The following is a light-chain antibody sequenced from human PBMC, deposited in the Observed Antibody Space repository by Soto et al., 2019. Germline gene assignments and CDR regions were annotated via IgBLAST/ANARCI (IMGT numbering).Light chain of an antibody. J-gene: IGKJ1*01. Sequence: IQMPQSPSTLSTSGGDRVTITCRARQTISSWLAWYQQKPGKAPKLLIYKASTLKSGVPSRVSGSGSGTDFTLTISSLQPEDFATYYCLLDFRYCWAFGQGAKV. CDR2: KAS. CDR1: QTISSW. CDR3: LLDFRYCWA. V-gene: IGKV1-5*03.